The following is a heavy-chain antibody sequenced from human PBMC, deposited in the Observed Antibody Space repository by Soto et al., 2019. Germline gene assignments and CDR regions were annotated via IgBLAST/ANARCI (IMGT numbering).Heavy chain of an antibody. CDR2: ISSSSSTI. CDR3: ARDMMYSSGWSPFDY. D-gene: IGHD6-19*01. J-gene: IGHJ4*02. V-gene: IGHV3-48*02. CDR1: GFTFSSYS. Sequence: GGSLRLSCAASGFTFSSYSMDWVRQAPGKGLEWVSYISSSSSTIYYADSVKGRFTISRDNAKNSLYLQMNSLRDEDTAVYYCARDMMYSSGWSPFDYWGQGTLVTVSS.